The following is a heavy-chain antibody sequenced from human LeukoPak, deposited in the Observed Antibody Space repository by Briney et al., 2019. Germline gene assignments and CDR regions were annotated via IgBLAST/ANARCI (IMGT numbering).Heavy chain of an antibody. CDR1: GYTFTHYA. CDR3: ATRSASSYGGVFDF. D-gene: IGHD3-16*01. J-gene: IGHJ4*02. V-gene: IGHV1-3*04. Sequence: ASVKVSCKASGYTFTHYAMHWVRQAPGQGLEWMCWINTGNGNTKYSQKFQGRVTLTRDTSAKIAYMEVTSLRSEDTAVYYCATRSASSYGGVFDFWGQGSLVIVSS. CDR2: INTGNGNT.